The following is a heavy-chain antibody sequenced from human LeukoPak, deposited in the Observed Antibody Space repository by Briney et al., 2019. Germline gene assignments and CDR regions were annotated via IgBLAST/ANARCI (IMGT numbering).Heavy chain of an antibody. J-gene: IGHJ4*02. CDR2: TSSSSSYI. Sequence: GGSLRLSCAASGFTFSSYSMNWVRQAPGKGLEWVSSTSSSSSYIYYADSVKGRFTISRDNAKNSLYLQMNSLRAEDTAVYYCARARTDSSGYYPLIDWGQGTLVTVSS. V-gene: IGHV3-21*01. CDR3: ARARTDSSGYYPLID. CDR1: GFTFSSYS. D-gene: IGHD3-22*01.